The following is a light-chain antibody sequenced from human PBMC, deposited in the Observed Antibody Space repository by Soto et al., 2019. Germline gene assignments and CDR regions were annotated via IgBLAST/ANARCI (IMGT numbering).Light chain of an antibody. J-gene: IGLJ1*01. CDR3: SSYTSSSTYV. CDR1: SSDVGGYNY. Sequence: ALTQPASVSGSPGQSITISCTGTSSDVGGYNYVSWYQQHPGKAPKLMIYEVSNRPSGVSNRFSGSKSGNTASLTISGLQAGDEADYYCSSYTSSSTYVFGTGTKVTVL. V-gene: IGLV2-14*01. CDR2: EVS.